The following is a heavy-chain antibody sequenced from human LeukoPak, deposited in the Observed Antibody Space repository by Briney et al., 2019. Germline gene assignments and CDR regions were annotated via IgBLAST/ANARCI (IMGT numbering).Heavy chain of an antibody. CDR2: ISGSGGST. CDR1: GFTFSSYA. J-gene: IGHJ4*02. Sequence: GGSLRLSRAASGFTFSSYAMSWVRQAPGKGLEWVSAISGSGGSTYYADSVKGRFTISRDNSKNTLYLQMNSLRAEDTAVYYCAKSITITFGGVIVPFDYWGQGTLVTVSS. D-gene: IGHD3-16*02. CDR3: AKSITITFGGVIVPFDY. V-gene: IGHV3-23*01.